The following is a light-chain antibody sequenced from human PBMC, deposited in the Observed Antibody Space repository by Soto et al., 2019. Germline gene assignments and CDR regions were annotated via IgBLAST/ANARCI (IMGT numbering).Light chain of an antibody. V-gene: IGKV3-15*01. Sequence: EIVMTQSPATLSMSPGERATLSCRASQSVSSNLGWYQQKPGQAPRLLIYGASTRATDIPARFSGSGSGTEFTPTISRLQSEDFAVYYCQQYNNWPRTFGQGTKLEIK. CDR3: QQYNNWPRT. CDR2: GAS. J-gene: IGKJ2*01. CDR1: QSVSSN.